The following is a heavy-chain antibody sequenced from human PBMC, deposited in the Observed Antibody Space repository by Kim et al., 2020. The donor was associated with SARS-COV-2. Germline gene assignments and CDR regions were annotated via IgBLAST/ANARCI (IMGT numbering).Heavy chain of an antibody. Sequence: GGSLRLSCAASGFTFSSYWMSWVRQAPGKGLEWVANIKQDGSEKYYVDSVKGRFTISRDNAKNSLYLQMNSLRAEDTAVYYCARDLSYSSSRYRGWFDPWGQGTLVTVSS. CDR1: GFTFSSYW. D-gene: IGHD6-13*01. V-gene: IGHV3-7*05. CDR3: ARDLSYSSSRYRGWFDP. CDR2: IKQDGSEK. J-gene: IGHJ5*02.